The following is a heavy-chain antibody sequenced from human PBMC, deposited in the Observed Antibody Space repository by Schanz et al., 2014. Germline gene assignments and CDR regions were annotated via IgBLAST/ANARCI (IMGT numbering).Heavy chain of an antibody. D-gene: IGHD3-10*01. Sequence: QVQLVESGGGVVQPGRSLRLSCAASGFTFSNFGLHWVRQAPGKGLEWVAVISYDGSNKYYADSVKGRFTISRDEVKHXXXXXXXXXXXXXTAVYYCARDDAWAFDYWGHGTLVTVSS. CDR2: ISYDGSNK. V-gene: IGHV3-30*03. CDR3: ARDDAWAFDY. J-gene: IGHJ4*01. CDR1: GFTFSNFG.